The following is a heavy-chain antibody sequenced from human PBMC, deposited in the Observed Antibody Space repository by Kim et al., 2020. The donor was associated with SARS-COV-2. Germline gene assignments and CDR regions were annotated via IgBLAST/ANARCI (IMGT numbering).Heavy chain of an antibody. D-gene: IGHD1-26*01. V-gene: IGHV1-8*01. J-gene: IGHJ4*02. CDR3: ARGGYSGSYFGY. Sequence: GYAQKFQGGVTMTRNTSISTAYMELSSLRSEDTAVYYCARGGYSGSYFGYWGQGTLVTVSS.